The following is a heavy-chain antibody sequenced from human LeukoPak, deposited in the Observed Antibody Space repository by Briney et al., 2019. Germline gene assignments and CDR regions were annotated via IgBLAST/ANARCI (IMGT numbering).Heavy chain of an antibody. D-gene: IGHD6-6*01. V-gene: IGHV4-59*01. CDR1: GGSISSYD. J-gene: IGHJ6*03. Sequence: PSETLSLTCTVSGGSISSYDWSWIRQPPGKGLEWIGYIYYSGSTNYNPSLKSRATISVDTSKNQFSLKLSSVTAADTAVYYCARGLMYSSSYGYYYYMDVWGKGTTVTVSS. CDR2: IYYSGST. CDR3: ARGLMYSSSYGYYYYMDV.